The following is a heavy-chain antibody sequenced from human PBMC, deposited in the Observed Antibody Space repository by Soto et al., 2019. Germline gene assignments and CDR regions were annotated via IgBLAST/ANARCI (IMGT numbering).Heavy chain of an antibody. D-gene: IGHD3-16*01. CDR3: AKDLTYDYIWGSFDY. Sequence: GGSLRLSCAASGFTFDDYAMHWVRQAPGKGLEWVSGISWNSGSIGYADSVKGRFTISRDNAKNSLYLQMNSLRAEDTALYYCAKDLTYDYIWGSFDYWGQGTLVTVSS. J-gene: IGHJ4*02. CDR2: ISWNSGSI. V-gene: IGHV3-9*01. CDR1: GFTFDDYA.